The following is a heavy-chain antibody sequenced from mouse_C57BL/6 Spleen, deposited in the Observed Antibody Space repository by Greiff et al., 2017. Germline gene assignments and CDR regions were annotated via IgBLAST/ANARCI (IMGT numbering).Heavy chain of an antibody. D-gene: IGHD2-4*01. CDR2: IHPNSGST. J-gene: IGHJ2*01. CDR3: ARRGAYYDYGVDY. V-gene: IGHV1-64*01. Sequence: QVQLQQPGPELVKPGVSVKLSCQASGYTFPSYSMHWVKQRPGQGLEWIGMIHPNSGSTNYNEKFKNKATLAVDNSSSTTYMQLRSLTSEDSAVYYCARRGAYYDYGVDYWGQGTTLTVSS. CDR1: GYTFPSYS.